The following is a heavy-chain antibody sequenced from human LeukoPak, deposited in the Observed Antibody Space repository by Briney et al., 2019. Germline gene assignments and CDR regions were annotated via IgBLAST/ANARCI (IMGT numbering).Heavy chain of an antibody. J-gene: IGHJ6*02. CDR3: ARDKALTTSYGMDV. CDR1: GYTFTNYA. V-gene: IGHV1-3*04. Sequence: ASVKVSCKASGYTFTNYAIHWVRQAPGQGLEWMGWINTDNGNRKYAQKFQGRVTITRDTSANTVNMELTSLRSEDTAVYFCARDKALTTSYGMDVWGQGTTVTVSS. D-gene: IGHD2/OR15-2a*01. CDR2: INTDNGNR.